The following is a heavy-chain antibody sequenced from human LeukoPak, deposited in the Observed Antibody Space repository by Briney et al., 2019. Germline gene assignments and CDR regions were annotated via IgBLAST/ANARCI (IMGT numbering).Heavy chain of an antibody. V-gene: IGHV1-18*01. CDR2: ISAYNGNT. CDR3: AREAVTIFGVAYQIRTFDI. J-gene: IGHJ3*02. Sequence: GAPVKVSCKASGYTFTSYGISWVRQAPGQGLEWMGWISAYNGNTNYAQKLQGRVTVTTDTSTSTAYMELRSLRSDDTAVYYCAREAVTIFGVAYQIRTFDIWGQGAMVTVSS. CDR1: GYTFTSYG. D-gene: IGHD3-3*01.